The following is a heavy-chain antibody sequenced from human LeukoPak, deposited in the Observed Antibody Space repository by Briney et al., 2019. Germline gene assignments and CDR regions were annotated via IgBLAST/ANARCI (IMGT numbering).Heavy chain of an antibody. CDR2: ISGSGSST. J-gene: IGHJ6*02. CDR3: AKFSRIYGMDV. CDR1: GFTFSSYA. V-gene: IGHV3-23*01. Sequence: GGSLRLSCAASGFTFSSYAMSWVRQAPGKGLEWVSAISGSGSSTYYADSVEGRFTISRDNSKNMLYLKMNSLRAEDTAVYYCAKFSRIYGMDVWGQGTTVTVSS.